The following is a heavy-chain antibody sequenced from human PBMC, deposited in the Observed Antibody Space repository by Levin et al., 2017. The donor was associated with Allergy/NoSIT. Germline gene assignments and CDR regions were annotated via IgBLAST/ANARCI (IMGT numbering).Heavy chain of an antibody. V-gene: IGHV3-30*18. CDR3: AKDTHYRGSGTFSNLDY. J-gene: IGHJ4*02. CDR1: SLTLNNYD. D-gene: IGHD3-10*01. Sequence: GGSLRLSCTSSSLTLNNYDMHWVRQAPGKGLEWVAAISYDGSEKYYAASVKGRFIISRDNSKNTVWLQMNSPRPEDTAVYFCAKDTHYRGSGTFSNLDYWGQGTLVTVSS. CDR2: ISYDGSEK.